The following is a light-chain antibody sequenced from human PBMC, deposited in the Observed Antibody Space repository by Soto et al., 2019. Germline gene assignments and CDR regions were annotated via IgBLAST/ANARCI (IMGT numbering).Light chain of an antibody. Sequence: QSVLTQPASVSGSPGQSITISCSGTSSEERSYNYVSLYQQHPGKEPKLMILDVSNRPSGVSPRFSCSDPATTYPLTLSRLQAEDEADYYCSSYTSSSPNVFGTGTKVTVL. CDR1: SSEERSYNY. CDR2: DVS. CDR3: SSYTSSSPNV. V-gene: IGLV2-14*01. J-gene: IGLJ1*01.